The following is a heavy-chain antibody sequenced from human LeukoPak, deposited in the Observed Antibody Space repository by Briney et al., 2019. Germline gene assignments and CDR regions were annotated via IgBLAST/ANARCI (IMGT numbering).Heavy chain of an antibody. J-gene: IGHJ4*02. Sequence: SETLSLTCTVSGDSIISYYWSWIRQPPGKGLEWIGYIYYSGSTNYNPSLKSRVTISVDTSKNQFSLKLSSVTAADTAVYYCARAPAPYYYDSSGYQYWGQGTLVTVSS. CDR3: ARAPAPYYYDSSGYQY. CDR1: GDSIISYY. V-gene: IGHV4-59*01. CDR2: IYYSGST. D-gene: IGHD3-22*01.